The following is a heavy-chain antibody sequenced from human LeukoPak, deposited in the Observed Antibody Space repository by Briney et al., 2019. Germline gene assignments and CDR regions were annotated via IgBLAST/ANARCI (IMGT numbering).Heavy chain of an antibody. V-gene: IGHV3-30*03. Sequence: GGSLRLSCTASGFTFSSYAMLWVPQAPGKELEWVAVISYDGSDKYYADSVKGRFTVSRDNSKNTLYLQMNSLRAEDTAVYYCARAWGGDCYSCPGDWYFDLWGRGTLVTVSS. CDR1: GFTFSSYA. CDR3: ARAWGGDCYSCPGDWYFDL. D-gene: IGHD2-21*02. CDR2: ISYDGSDK. J-gene: IGHJ2*01.